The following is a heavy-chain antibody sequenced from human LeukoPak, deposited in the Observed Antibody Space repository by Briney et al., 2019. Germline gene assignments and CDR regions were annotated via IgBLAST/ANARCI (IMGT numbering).Heavy chain of an antibody. CDR3: ARVGLQQLVPAFDI. V-gene: IGHV1-18*01. CDR2: ISAYNGNT. J-gene: IGHJ3*02. D-gene: IGHD6-13*01. Sequence: ASVKVSCKTSGYTFLSYDITWVRQAPGEGLEWMGWISAYNGNTNSAQNLQGRVTMTTDTSTSTAYMELRSLRSDDPAVYYCARVGLQQLVPAFDIWGQGTMVTVSS. CDR1: GYTFLSYD.